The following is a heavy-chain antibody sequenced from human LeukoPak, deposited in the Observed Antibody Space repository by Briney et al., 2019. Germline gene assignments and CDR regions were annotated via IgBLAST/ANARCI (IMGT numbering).Heavy chain of an antibody. CDR3: AGDSVVVPAATSYYYYYMDV. V-gene: IGHV4-4*07. Sequence: SETLSLTCTVSGGSISSYYWSWIRQPAGKGLEWIGRIYTSGSTNYNPSLKSRVTISVDKSKNQFSLKLSSVTAADTAVYYCAGDSVVVPAATSYYYYYMDVWGKGTTVTVSS. J-gene: IGHJ6*03. CDR2: IYTSGST. D-gene: IGHD2-2*01. CDR1: GGSISSYY.